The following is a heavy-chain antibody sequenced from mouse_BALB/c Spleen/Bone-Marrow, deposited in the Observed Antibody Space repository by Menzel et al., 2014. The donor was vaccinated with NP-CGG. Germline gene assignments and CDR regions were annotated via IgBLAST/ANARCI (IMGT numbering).Heavy chain of an antibody. D-gene: IGHD1-1*01. V-gene: IGHV1-69*02. CDR2: IYPSDSYT. J-gene: IGHJ2*01. CDR3: TRSYGSSYEYYFDY. CDR1: GYTFTSYW. Sequence: QVQLKQSGAELVRPGASVKLSCKASGYTFTSYWINWVKQRPGQGLEWIGNIYPSDSYTNYNQKFKDKATLTVDKSSSTAYMQLSSPTSEDSAVYYCTRSYGSSYEYYFDYWGQGTTLTGSS.